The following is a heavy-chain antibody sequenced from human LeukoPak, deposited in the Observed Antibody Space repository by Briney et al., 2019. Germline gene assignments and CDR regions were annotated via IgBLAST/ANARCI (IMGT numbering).Heavy chain of an antibody. CDR2: ISGSATIT. CDR3: ARPYSAYGVDY. V-gene: IGHV3-11*01. Sequence: PGGSLRLSCAASGFIFSDYYMSWIRQAPGKGLEWVSHISGSATITHYADSVKGRFTISRDNAKNSLYLQMNSLRAADTAVYYCARPYSAYGVDYWGQGTLVTVSS. J-gene: IGHJ4*02. D-gene: IGHD5-12*01. CDR1: GFIFSDYY.